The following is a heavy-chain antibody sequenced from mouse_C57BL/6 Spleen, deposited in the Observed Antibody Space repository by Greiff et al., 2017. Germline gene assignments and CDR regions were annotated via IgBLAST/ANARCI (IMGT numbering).Heavy chain of an antibody. V-gene: IGHV14-3*01. Sequence: EVQLQQSVAELVRPGASVKLSCTASGFNIKNTYMHWVKQRPEQGLEWIGRIDPANGNTKYAPKFQGKATITADTSSSTAYLQLSSLTSGDTTIYYCAFYYDYDVGFAYWGQGTLVTVSA. CDR3: AFYYDYDVGFAY. J-gene: IGHJ3*01. CDR2: IDPANGNT. CDR1: GFNIKNTY. D-gene: IGHD2-4*01.